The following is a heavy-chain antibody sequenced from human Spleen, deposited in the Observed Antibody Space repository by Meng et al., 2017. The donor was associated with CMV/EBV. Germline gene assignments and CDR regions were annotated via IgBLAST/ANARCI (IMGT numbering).Heavy chain of an antibody. Sequence: SGFTFSSYAMHWVRQAPGKGLEWVAVISYDGSNKYYADSVKGRFTISRDNSKNTLYLQMNSLRAEDTAVYFCARDYLAYYDSSGSTYWGQGTLVTVSS. J-gene: IGHJ4*02. CDR3: ARDYLAYYDSSGSTY. CDR2: ISYDGSNK. V-gene: IGHV3-30-3*01. D-gene: IGHD3-22*01. CDR1: GFTFSSYA.